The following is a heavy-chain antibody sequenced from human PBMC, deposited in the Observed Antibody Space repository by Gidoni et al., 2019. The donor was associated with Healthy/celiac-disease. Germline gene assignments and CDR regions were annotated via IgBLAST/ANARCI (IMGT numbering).Heavy chain of an antibody. CDR1: GFTFSSYA. Sequence: EVQLLESGGGLVQPGGSLRLSCAASGFTFSSYAMSWVRQAPGKGLEWVSAISGSGGSTYYADSVKGRFTISRDNSKNTLYLQMNSLRAEDTAVYYCAKAQDDFWSGRDAFDIWGQGTMVTVSS. D-gene: IGHD3-3*01. V-gene: IGHV3-23*01. CDR2: ISGSGGST. J-gene: IGHJ3*02. CDR3: AKAQDDFWSGRDAFDI.